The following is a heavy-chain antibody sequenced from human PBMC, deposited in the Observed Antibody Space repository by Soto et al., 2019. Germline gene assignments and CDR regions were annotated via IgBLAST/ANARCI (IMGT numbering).Heavy chain of an antibody. D-gene: IGHD3-16*01. CDR3: ARSGHIFAGVV. J-gene: IGHJ4*02. Sequence: SETLSLTCTVSSASMSDYYGSWIRQSPGKGLEHIGYVHYSGSANYNPSLKSRVTISMDTSKNQVSLKLSSVTAADTAIYYCARSGHIFAGVVWGQGILVTVSS. CDR1: SASMSDYY. CDR2: VHYSGSA. V-gene: IGHV4-59*01.